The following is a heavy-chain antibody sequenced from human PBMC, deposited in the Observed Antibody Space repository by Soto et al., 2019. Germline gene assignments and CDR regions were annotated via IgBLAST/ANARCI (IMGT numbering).Heavy chain of an antibody. D-gene: IGHD6-13*01. J-gene: IGHJ6*02. V-gene: IGHV5-51*01. CDR1: GDNFTSYW. Sequence: GAAQKISYKGSGDNFTSYWSGWARQMTGKGLEWMGIIYPGDSDTRYSPSFQGQVTISADKSISTAYLQWSSLKASDTAMYYCAKTAAGGKNYYGMDVWGQGTTVTVSS. CDR3: AKTAAGGKNYYGMDV. CDR2: IYPGDSDT.